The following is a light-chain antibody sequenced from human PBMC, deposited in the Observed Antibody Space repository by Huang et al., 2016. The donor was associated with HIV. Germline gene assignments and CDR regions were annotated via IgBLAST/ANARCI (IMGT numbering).Light chain of an antibody. CDR1: QSVRSS. CDR2: GAS. V-gene: IGKV3-15*01. Sequence: EIVMTQSPATLSVSPGERATLSCRASQSVRSSLVWYQQKPGQAPRLLIYGASTRATGSPARFSGSGSGTEFTLTITSLQSEDFAIYYCQQYNSWPETFGQGTKVEIK. CDR3: QQYNSWPET. J-gene: IGKJ1*01.